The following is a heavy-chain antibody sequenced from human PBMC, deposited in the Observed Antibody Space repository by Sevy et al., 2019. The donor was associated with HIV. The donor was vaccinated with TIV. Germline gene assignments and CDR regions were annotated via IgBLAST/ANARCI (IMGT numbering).Heavy chain of an antibody. V-gene: IGHV1-18*01. CDR1: GYTFTSYG. J-gene: IGHJ6*02. CDR3: AKSTVTTFRDYYYYYGMDV. CDR2: ISAYNGNT. Sequence: ASVKVSCKASGYTFTSYGISWVRQAPGQGLEWMGWISAYNGNTNYAQKLQGRVTMNTDTSTSTAYMELRSLRSDDTAVYYCAKSTVTTFRDYYYYYGMDVWGQGTTVTVSS. D-gene: IGHD4-17*01.